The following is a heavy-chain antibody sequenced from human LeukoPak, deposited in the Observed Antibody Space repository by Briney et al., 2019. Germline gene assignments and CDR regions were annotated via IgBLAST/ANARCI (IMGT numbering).Heavy chain of an antibody. J-gene: IGHJ5*02. CDR2: INPNRGGT. V-gene: IGHV1-2*02. CDR3: ARSSGFDILTGYYDTVRYPMFDP. Sequence: ASVKVSCKASGYTFTGYYIHWVRQAPDHGLEWMGWINPNRGGTNYAQKFQGRVTMTRDTSISTAYMELSRLRSDDTAVYYCARSSGFDILTGYYDTVRYPMFDPWGQGTLVTVSS. D-gene: IGHD3-9*01. CDR1: GYTFTGYY.